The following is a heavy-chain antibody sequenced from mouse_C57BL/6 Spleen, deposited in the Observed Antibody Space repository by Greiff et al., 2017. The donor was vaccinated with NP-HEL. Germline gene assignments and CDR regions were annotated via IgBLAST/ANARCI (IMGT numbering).Heavy chain of an antibody. J-gene: IGHJ4*01. V-gene: IGHV2-2*01. CDR3: ASTYGSRHYYAMDY. D-gene: IGHD1-1*01. CDR2: IWRGGSA. CDR1: GFSLTSYG. Sequence: QVQLKQSGPGLVQPSQSLSITCTVSGFSLTSYGVHWVRQSPGKGLEWLGVIWRGGSAAYNAAFISRLSISKDNSKSQVFFKMNSLQADDTAIYYCASTYGSRHYYAMDYWGQGTSVTVSS.